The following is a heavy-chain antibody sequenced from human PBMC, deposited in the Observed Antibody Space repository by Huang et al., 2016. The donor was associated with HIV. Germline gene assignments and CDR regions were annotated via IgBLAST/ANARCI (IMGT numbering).Heavy chain of an antibody. J-gene: IGHJ4*02. D-gene: IGHD4-17*01. CDR1: GFTFGHYW. Sequence: MVESGGGLVQPGGSLRLSCSASGFTFGHYWMTWVRQAPGKGLQCLTTIRTDGVETSYAASVMGRCTTSRDNARNSVYLQMDNLRVDDTAVYYCGRASAYREYGADFWGQGTLVTVSS. V-gene: IGHV3-7*04. CDR2: IRTDGVET. CDR3: GRASAYREYGADF.